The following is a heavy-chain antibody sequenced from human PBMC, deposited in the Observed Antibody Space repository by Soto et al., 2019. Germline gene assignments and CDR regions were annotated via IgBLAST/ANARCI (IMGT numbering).Heavy chain of an antibody. V-gene: IGHV1-8*01. CDR1: GYTFTSYD. J-gene: IGHJ6*02. CDR2: MNPNSGNT. CDR3: ARRLGIYYYYGMDV. D-gene: IGHD6-13*01. Sequence: QVQLVQSGAEVKKPGASVKVSCKASGYTFTSYDINWVRQATGQGREWMGWMNPNSGNTGYAQKFQGRVTMTRNTSRSTAYMEMSSLRSEDTAVYYCARRLGIYYYYGMDVWGQGTTVTVSS.